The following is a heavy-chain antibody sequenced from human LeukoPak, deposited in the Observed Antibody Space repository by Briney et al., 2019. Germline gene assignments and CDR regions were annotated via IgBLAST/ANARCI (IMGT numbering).Heavy chain of an antibody. V-gene: IGHV1-8*01. CDR3: ARGKDGYNYVPDS. CDR1: GYTFTSYD. CDR2: MNPNSGNT. J-gene: IGHJ4*02. D-gene: IGHD5-24*01. Sequence: ASVKVSCKASGYTFTSYDINWVRQATGQGLELMGWMNPNSGNTVYAQEFQGRVTMTRDTSISTAYMELSSLRSEDTAVYYCARGKDGYNYVPDSWGQGTLVTVSS.